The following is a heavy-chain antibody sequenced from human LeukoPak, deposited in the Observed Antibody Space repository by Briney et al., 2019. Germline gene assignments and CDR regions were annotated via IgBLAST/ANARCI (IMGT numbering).Heavy chain of an antibody. CDR3: ANVRGRWLQFIDY. CDR1: GFTFSSYG. D-gene: IGHD5-24*01. Sequence: PGGSLRLSCAASGFTFSSYGMHWVRQAPGKGLEWVAFIRYDGSNKYYADSVKGRFTISRDNSKNTLYLQMNSLRAEDTAVYYCANVRGRWLQFIDYWGQGTLVTVSS. CDR2: IRYDGSNK. J-gene: IGHJ4*02. V-gene: IGHV3-30*02.